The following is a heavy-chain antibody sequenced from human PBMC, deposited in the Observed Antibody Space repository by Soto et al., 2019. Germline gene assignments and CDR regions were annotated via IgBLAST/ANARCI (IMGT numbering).Heavy chain of an antibody. Sequence: EVQLVESGGGLVQPGGSLRLSCAASGFTFSSYDMHWVRQATGKGLEWVSAIGTAGDTYYPGSVKGRFTSSRENAKNSLYLQMNGLGAGDTAAYYCVRDGYKGGGGPLDYWGQGTLVTVSS. CDR1: GFTFSSYD. J-gene: IGHJ4*02. D-gene: IGHD5-12*01. V-gene: IGHV3-13*01. CDR2: IGTAGDT. CDR3: VRDGYKGGGGPLDY.